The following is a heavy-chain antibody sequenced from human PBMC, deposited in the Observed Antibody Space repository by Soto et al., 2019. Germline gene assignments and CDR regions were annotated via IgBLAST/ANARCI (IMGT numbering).Heavy chain of an antibody. J-gene: IGHJ4*02. CDR3: ARDPEDTAMVNWGLYFDY. V-gene: IGHV3-48*02. CDR1: GFAFSSYS. D-gene: IGHD5-18*01. Sequence: GGSLRLSCAASGFAFSSYSMNWVRQAPGKGLEWVSYISSSSSTIYYADSVKGRFTISRDNAKNSLYLQMNSLRDEDTAVYYCARDPEDTAMVNWGLYFDYWGQGTLVTVSS. CDR2: ISSSSSTI.